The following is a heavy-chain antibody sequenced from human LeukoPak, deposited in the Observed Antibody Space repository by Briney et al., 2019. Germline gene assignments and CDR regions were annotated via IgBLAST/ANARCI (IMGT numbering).Heavy chain of an antibody. V-gene: IGHV1-24*01. Sequence: ASVKVSCKLSGYTLTQLSMHWVSQAPGKGREGLRGFDPEDGETICAQKFQGRVTMTEDTSTDTAYMELSSLRAEDTAVYYCATDTNDFWSGYYYWGQGTLVTVSS. CDR2: FDPEDGET. CDR1: GYTLTQLS. D-gene: IGHD3-3*01. CDR3: ATDTNDFWSGYYY. J-gene: IGHJ4*02.